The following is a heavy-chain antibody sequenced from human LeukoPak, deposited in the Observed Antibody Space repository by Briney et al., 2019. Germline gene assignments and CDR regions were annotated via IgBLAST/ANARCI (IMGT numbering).Heavy chain of an antibody. CDR3: VRGGYSTGYH. D-gene: IGHD2-8*02. J-gene: IGHJ4*02. CDR1: GYSFTSHG. CDR2: ISTHSGGT. V-gene: IGHV1-18*01. Sequence: ASVKVSCKASGYSFTSHGISWVRQAPGQGPEWMGWISTHSGGTNYAQNFQGRVTMTTDTSTSTAYMELRSLRSDDTAVYYCVRGGYSTGYHWGQGTLVTVST.